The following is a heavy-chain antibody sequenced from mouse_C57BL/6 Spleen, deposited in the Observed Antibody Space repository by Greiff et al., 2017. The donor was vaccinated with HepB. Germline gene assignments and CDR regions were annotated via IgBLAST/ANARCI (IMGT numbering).Heavy chain of an antibody. Sequence: VQLQESGPGLVQPSQSLSITCTVSGFSLTSYGVHWVRQSPGKGLEWLGEIWSGGGTDYNAAFISRLSISKDNSNSQVFFKMNSLQADDTAIYYCVRTPYYGSSHGYLDVWGTGTPVTVSS. CDR1: GFSLTSYG. V-gene: IGHV2-2*01. CDR3: VRTPYYGSSHGYLDV. CDR2: IWSGGGT. D-gene: IGHD1-1*01. J-gene: IGHJ1*03.